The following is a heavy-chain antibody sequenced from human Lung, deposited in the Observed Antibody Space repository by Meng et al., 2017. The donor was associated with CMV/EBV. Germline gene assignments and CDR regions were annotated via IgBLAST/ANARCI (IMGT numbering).Heavy chain of an antibody. CDR1: GDTFSNDA. CDR3: ATHDFLRGHWYFDL. V-gene: IGHV1-69*05. Sequence: SGDTFSNDAISWVRQATGQGLEWRGGSSTIFGTTNTEQKFQGRGTITTDESRSTAYMELSSLTSEDTAVYYCATHDFLRGHWYFDLWGRGTLVTVSS. J-gene: IGHJ2*01. CDR2: SSTIFGTT. D-gene: IGHD3/OR15-3a*01.